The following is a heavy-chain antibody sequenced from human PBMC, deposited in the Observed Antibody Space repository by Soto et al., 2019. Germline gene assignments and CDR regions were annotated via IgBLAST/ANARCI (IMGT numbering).Heavy chain of an antibody. V-gene: IGHV1-2*02. CDR1: GYTFTDHY. D-gene: IGHD1-1*01. CDR3: ARDLSRHSWKWFDP. CDR2: IHPNSGDT. Sequence: QVQLVQSGAEVKEPGASVKVSCRTSGYTFTDHYINWVRQAPGQGPEYMGWIHPNSGDTKYTQRFQGRVTMTRDTSISTAYMELRRLTSDDTDVYYCARDLSRHSWKWFDPWGQGTLVTVSS. J-gene: IGHJ5*02.